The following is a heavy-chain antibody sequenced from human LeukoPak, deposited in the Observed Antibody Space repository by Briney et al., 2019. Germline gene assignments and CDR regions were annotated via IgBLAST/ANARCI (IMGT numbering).Heavy chain of an antibody. CDR1: GFTFSSYG. CDR2: IRYDGSNK. J-gene: IGHJ4*02. Sequence: GGSLRLSCAASGFTFSSYGMHWVRQAPGKGLEWVAFIRYDGSNKYYADSVKGRFTISRDNSKNTLYLQMNSLRAEDTAVYYCAKSGGRLLLRQYFDYWGQGTLVTVSS. D-gene: IGHD3-22*01. CDR3: AKSGGRLLLRQYFDY. V-gene: IGHV3-30*02.